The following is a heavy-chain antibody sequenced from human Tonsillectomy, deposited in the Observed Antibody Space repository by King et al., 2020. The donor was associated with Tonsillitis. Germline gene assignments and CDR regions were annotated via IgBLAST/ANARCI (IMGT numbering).Heavy chain of an antibody. V-gene: IGHV3-13*01. D-gene: IGHD2-2*01. CDR2: IGTAGDT. CDR1: GFTFSSYD. J-gene: IGHJ3*02. Sequence: EVQLVEFGGGLVQPGGSLRLSCAASGFTFSSYDMHWVRQATGKGLEWVSAIGTAGDTYYPGSVKGRFTISRENAKNSLYLQMNSLRAGDTAVYYCARISSRGAFDIWGQGTMVTVSS. CDR3: ARISSRGAFDI.